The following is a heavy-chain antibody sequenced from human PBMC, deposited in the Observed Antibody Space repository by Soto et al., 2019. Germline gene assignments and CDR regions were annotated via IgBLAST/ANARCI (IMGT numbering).Heavy chain of an antibody. V-gene: IGHV3-23*01. CDR2: ISGSGGST. D-gene: IGHD3-10*01. J-gene: IGHJ3*02. CDR3: AKDHPGDPMVRGPYQFNAFDI. CDR1: GFTFSSYA. Sequence: GGSLRLSCAASGFTFSSYAMSWVRQAPGKGLEWVSAISGSGGSTYYADSVKGRFTISRDNSKNTLYLQMNSLRAEDTAVYYCAKDHPGDPMVRGPYQFNAFDIWGQGTMVTVSS.